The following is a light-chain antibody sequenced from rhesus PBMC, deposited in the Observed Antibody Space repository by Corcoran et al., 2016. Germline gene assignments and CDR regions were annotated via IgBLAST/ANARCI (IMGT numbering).Light chain of an antibody. V-gene: IGKV1-69*01. J-gene: IGKJ3*01. Sequence: DIQMTQSPSSLSASVGDRVTITCRASQGISNWLAWYQQKPGKAPKLLIYRASNLETGVPSRFSGSGTGTDFTITISSPQTENIATYYCQQHDNSPFTFGPGTKLDIK. CDR3: QQHDNSPFT. CDR2: RAS. CDR1: QGISNW.